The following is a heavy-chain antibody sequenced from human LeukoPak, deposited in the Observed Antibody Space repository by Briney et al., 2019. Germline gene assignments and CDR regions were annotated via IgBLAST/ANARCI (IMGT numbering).Heavy chain of an antibody. J-gene: IGHJ4*02. D-gene: IGHD6-6*01. CDR1: GFTFDDYA. CDR3: AKDSYSSSSGGIDY. V-gene: IGHV3-9*01. CDR2: ISWNSGSI. Sequence: PGRSLRLSCAASGFTFDDYAMHWVRQAPGKGLEWVSGISWNSGSIGYADSVKGRFTISRDNAKNSLYLQMNSLRAEDTALYYCAKDSYSSSSGGIDYWGQGTLVTVSS.